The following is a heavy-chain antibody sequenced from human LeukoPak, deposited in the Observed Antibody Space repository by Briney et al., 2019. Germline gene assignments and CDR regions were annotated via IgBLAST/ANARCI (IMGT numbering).Heavy chain of an antibody. CDR2: ISGSDGST. Sequence: PGGSLRLSCAASGFTFSTYAVNWVRQAPGKGLEWVSAISGSDGSTYYADSVKGRFTISRDNSKNTLFLQMNSLRAEDTALYYCAKEGGYSSSSVNYWGQGTLVTVSS. CDR3: AKEGGYSSSSVNY. CDR1: GFTFSTYA. V-gene: IGHV3-23*01. J-gene: IGHJ4*02. D-gene: IGHD6-6*01.